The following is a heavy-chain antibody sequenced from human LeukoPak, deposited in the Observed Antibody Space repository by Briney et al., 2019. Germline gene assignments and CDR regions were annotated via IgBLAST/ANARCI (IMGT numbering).Heavy chain of an antibody. CDR2: INPNIGAT. V-gene: IGHV1-2*02. Sequence: GASVKVSCKPSAYTFTVYYLHWVRHAPGQALEWMGWINPNIGATMYAQKFQGRVTMTRDTSISTAYMELNSLRSDDTAVYYCARDRVGSGWPRPFYFENWGQGTLVTVSS. D-gene: IGHD6-19*01. CDR3: ARDRVGSGWPRPFYFEN. CDR1: AYTFTVYY. J-gene: IGHJ4*02.